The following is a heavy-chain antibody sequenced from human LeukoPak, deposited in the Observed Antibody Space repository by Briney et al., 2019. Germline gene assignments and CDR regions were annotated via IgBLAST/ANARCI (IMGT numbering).Heavy chain of an antibody. CDR2: IYYSGST. D-gene: IGHD3-3*01. Sequence: TETLSLTCTVSGGSISSYYWSWIRQPPGKRLEWIGYIYYSGSTNYNPSLKSRVTISVDTSKNQFSLKLSSVTAADTAVYYCAREGFWSGYHEFDPWGQGTLVTVSS. CDR1: GGSISSYY. J-gene: IGHJ5*02. CDR3: AREGFWSGYHEFDP. V-gene: IGHV4-59*01.